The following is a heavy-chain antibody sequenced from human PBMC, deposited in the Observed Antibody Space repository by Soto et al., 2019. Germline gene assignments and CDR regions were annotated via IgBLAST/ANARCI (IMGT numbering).Heavy chain of an antibody. D-gene: IGHD3-22*01. CDR1: AYTFIRYP. J-gene: IGHJ5*02. Sequence: ARGTVSCKASAYTFIRYPIHYVRHAPGQRLEWMGWISAYNGNTNDAQKLQGRVTMTTETSTSTAYMELRSLRPDDTAVYYCQRSTSSGYSKWFEPWGQGTLVTVSS. CDR3: QRSTSSGYSKWFEP. V-gene: IGHV1-18*01. CDR2: ISAYNGNT.